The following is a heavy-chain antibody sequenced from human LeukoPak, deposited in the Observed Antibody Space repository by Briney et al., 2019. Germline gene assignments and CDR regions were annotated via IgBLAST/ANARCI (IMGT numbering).Heavy chain of an antibody. D-gene: IGHD6-25*01. CDR1: GGTFSSYA. CDR3: ARDEAARVFDAFDI. CDR2: IIPIFGTA. Sequence: ASVKVSCKASGGTFSSYAISWVRQAPGQGLEWMGGIIPIFGTANYAQKFQGRVTITTDESTSIAYMELSSLRSEDTAVYYCARDEAARVFDAFDIWGQGTMVTVSS. J-gene: IGHJ3*02. V-gene: IGHV1-69*05.